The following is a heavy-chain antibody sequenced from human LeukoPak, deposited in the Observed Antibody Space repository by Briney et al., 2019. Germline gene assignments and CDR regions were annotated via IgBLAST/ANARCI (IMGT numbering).Heavy chain of an antibody. CDR1: GGSISNYY. V-gene: IGHV4-59*01. J-gene: IGHJ5*02. CDR3: AREVGLGMYNWFDP. Sequence: PSETLSLTCTVSGGSISNYYWYWIRQPPGKGLECIGYIYHSGSTNYNPSLKSRVTISVGTSKNQFSLKLRSVTAADTAVYYCAREVGLGMYNWFDPWGQGTLVTVSS. D-gene: IGHD3-16*01. CDR2: IYHSGST.